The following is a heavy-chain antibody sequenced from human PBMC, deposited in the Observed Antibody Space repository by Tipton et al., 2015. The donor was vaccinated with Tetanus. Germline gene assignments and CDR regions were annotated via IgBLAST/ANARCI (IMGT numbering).Heavy chain of an antibody. CDR3: ARHPQTSNNLDY. CDR1: GGSITGYF. Sequence: TLSLTCSVSGGSITGYFWSWIRQPAGKGLEWIGNIYSSENSKYNPSLKSRATMPVDTSKNQFSLRLSSVTAADTAVYYCARHPQTSNNLDYWGQGTLVTVSS. CDR2: IYSSENS. V-gene: IGHV4-4*07. J-gene: IGHJ4*02. D-gene: IGHD5-24*01.